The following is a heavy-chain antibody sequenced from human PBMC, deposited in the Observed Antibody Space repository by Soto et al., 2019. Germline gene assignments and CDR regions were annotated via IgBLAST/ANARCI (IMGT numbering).Heavy chain of an antibody. D-gene: IGHD6-13*01. V-gene: IGHV3-43*01. CDR2: ISWDGCSS. Sequence: GSLRLSCAASGFTFDDYTMHWVRQAPGKGLEWVSLISWDGCSSYYAYSVKGRFTISRDNSKNSLYLQMNSLRTEDTALYYFAKGGPYSSSGLGYYYGMDVWGQGTTVTVSS. J-gene: IGHJ6*02. CDR3: AKGGPYSSSGLGYYYGMDV. CDR1: GFTFDDYT.